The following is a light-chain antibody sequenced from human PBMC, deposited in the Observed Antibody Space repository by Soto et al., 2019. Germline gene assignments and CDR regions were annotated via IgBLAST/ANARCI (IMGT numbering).Light chain of an antibody. V-gene: IGLV1-44*01. Sequence: QSVLTQPPSASWTPGQRVTISCSGISSNIGSNTVNWYQQLPGTAPKLLIYSNNQRPSGVPDRFSGSKSGTSASLAISGLQSEDEADYYCAAWDDSLNGVVFGGGTKLTVL. CDR1: SSNIGSNT. J-gene: IGLJ2*01. CDR3: AAWDDSLNGVV. CDR2: SNN.